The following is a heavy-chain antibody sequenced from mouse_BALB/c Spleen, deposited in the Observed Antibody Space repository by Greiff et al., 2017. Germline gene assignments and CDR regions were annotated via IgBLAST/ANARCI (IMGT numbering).Heavy chain of an antibody. CDR1: GFTFSSYA. V-gene: IGHV5-6-5*01. Sequence: EVMLVESGGGLVKPGGSLKLSCAASGFTFSSYAMSWVRQTPEKRLEWVASISSGGSTYYPDSVKGRFTISRDNARNILYLQMSSLRSEDTAMYYCAREGGDYPRFDYWGQGTTLTVSS. D-gene: IGHD2-4*01. CDR2: ISSGGST. J-gene: IGHJ2*01. CDR3: AREGGDYPRFDY.